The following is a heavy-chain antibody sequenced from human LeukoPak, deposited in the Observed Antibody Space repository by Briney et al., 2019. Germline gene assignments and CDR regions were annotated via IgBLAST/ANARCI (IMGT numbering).Heavy chain of an antibody. D-gene: IGHD6-19*01. J-gene: IGHJ4*02. Sequence: PGGSLRLSCAAPGFNFHSYGMHWVRQAPGKGLDGVAFVRYDGSIQYYADSVKGRFAISRDNSKDTVSLQMNSLRPEDTAVYYCGKGSSTSACPDYWGQGTLVTVSS. CDR2: VRYDGSIQ. V-gene: IGHV3-30*02. CDR1: GFNFHSYG. CDR3: GKGSSTSACPDY.